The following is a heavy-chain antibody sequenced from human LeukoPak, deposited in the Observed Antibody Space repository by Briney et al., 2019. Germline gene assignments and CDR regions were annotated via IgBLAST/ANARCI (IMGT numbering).Heavy chain of an antibody. CDR2: IIHSGST. Sequence: SETLSLTCAVYGGSFSGHYWSWIRQPPGKGLEWIGEIIHSGSTNYNPSLKSRVTISVDTSKNHFSLNLSSVTAADTAVYYCATTLGSSGNAFDIWGQGTMVTVSS. J-gene: IGHJ3*02. CDR1: GGSFSGHY. D-gene: IGHD6-19*01. V-gene: IGHV4-34*12. CDR3: ATTLGSSGNAFDI.